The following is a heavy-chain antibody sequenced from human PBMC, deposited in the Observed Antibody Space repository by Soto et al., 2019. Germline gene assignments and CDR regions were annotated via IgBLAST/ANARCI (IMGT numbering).Heavy chain of an antibody. J-gene: IGHJ6*02. CDR2: IIPIFGTA. V-gene: IGHV1-69*13. D-gene: IGHD3-22*01. Sequence: SVKVSCKASGGTFSSYAISWVRQAPGQGLEWMGGIIPIFGTANYAQKFQGRVTITADESTSTAYMELSSLRSEDTAVYYCARGPLAYYYDSSGYSTYYYYGMDVWGQGTTVTRLL. CDR1: GGTFSSYA. CDR3: ARGPLAYYYDSSGYSTYYYYGMDV.